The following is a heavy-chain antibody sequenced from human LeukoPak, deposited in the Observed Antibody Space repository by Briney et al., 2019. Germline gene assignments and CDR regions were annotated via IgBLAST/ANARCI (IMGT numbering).Heavy chain of an antibody. Sequence: GGSLRLSCAASGFTFSSYWMHWVRQTPGKGLVWVSRINSDGINTDYADSVKGRFTISRDNAKSTLYLQMNSLRTEDTAVYYCAKAHFGVGATHYFDYWGQGTLVTVSS. V-gene: IGHV3-74*01. CDR2: INSDGINT. J-gene: IGHJ4*02. CDR1: GFTFSSYW. CDR3: AKAHFGVGATHYFDY. D-gene: IGHD1-26*01.